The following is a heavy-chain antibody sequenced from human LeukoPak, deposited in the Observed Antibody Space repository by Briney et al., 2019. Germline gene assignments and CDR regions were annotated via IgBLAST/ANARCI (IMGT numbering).Heavy chain of an antibody. CDR1: GGPLSSYR. D-gene: IGHD1-26*01. Sequence: PSETLSLTCTVSGGPLSSYRWSWIRQPPGKGLEWIGYIQYSGSTNCNPSLKSRVTMSVDTSKNQFSLKLSSVTAADTAVYYCAREGTIVGVTVFDFWGQGTLVTVSS. CDR2: IQYSGST. CDR3: AREGTIVGVTVFDF. V-gene: IGHV4-59*01. J-gene: IGHJ4*02.